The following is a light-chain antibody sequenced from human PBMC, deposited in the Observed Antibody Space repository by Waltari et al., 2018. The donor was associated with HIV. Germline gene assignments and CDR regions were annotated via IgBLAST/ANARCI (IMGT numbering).Light chain of an antibody. CDR2: YDS. Sequence: YVLTQPPSVSVAPGRTATISCGGTRIATKSAHWYQQKSGQAPLLVIFYDSDRPSGIPERFSGSNSGSAATLTINRVEAGDEADYFCQVWDETRNHVVFGGGTKLIAL. J-gene: IGLJ3*02. CDR1: RIATKS. CDR3: QVWDETRNHVV. V-gene: IGLV3-21*04.